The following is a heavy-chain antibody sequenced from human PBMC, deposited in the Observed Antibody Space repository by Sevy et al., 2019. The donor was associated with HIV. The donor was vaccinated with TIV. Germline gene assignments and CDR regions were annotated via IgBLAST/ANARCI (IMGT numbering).Heavy chain of an antibody. V-gene: IGHV3-72*01. CDR2: IRNRADSYTT. J-gene: IGHJ4*02. CDR3: ATQAGIAAAGRVFDY. D-gene: IGHD6-13*01. Sequence: GGPLRLSCAASGFTFSDHYMEWVRQAPGKGLEWVGRIRNRADSYTTEYAASVKGRFTISRDDSKNSLYLLMNSLKTEDTAVYYCATQAGIAAAGRVFDYWGQGTLVTVSS. CDR1: GFTFSDHY.